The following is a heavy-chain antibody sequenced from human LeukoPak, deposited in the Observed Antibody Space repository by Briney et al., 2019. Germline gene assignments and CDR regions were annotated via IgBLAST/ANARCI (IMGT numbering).Heavy chain of an antibody. CDR3: ARSMGIAVSRNSNFDY. CDR1: GFTFSNYA. V-gene: IGHV3-74*01. D-gene: IGHD6-19*01. CDR2: INTDGSIL. Sequence: GGSLRLSCAASGFTFSNYAMSWVRQAPGKGLEWVSLINTDGSILTYADSVKGRVTISRDNARNTLYLQMNSLRAEDSAVYYCARSMGIAVSRNSNFDYWGQGILVTVSS. J-gene: IGHJ4*02.